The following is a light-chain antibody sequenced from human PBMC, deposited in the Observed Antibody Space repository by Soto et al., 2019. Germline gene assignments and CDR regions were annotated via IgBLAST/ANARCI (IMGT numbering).Light chain of an antibody. CDR1: QSVSSSY. CDR3: YQYGSSSCT. V-gene: IGKV3-20*01. Sequence: EIVLTQSPGTLSLSPGERATLSCRASQSVSSSYLAWYQQKTGQAPRLLIYGASSRATGIPDRFSGSGSGTDFTLTISRLEPEDFAVYYCYQYGSSSCTFGQGTKVEIK. J-gene: IGKJ1*01. CDR2: GAS.